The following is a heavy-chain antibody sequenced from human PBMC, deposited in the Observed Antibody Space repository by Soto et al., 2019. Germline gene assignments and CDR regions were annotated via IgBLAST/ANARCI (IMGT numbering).Heavy chain of an antibody. Sequence: VGSLRLSCAASGFTFSSYAMSWVRQAPGKGLEWVSAISGSGGSTYYADSVKGRFTISRDNSKNTLYLQMNSLRAEDTAVYYCAKRPLDLYAILYYYMDVWGKGTTVTVSS. J-gene: IGHJ6*03. CDR1: GFTFSSYA. CDR3: AKRPLDLYAILYYYMDV. D-gene: IGHD2-8*01. V-gene: IGHV3-23*01. CDR2: ISGSGGST.